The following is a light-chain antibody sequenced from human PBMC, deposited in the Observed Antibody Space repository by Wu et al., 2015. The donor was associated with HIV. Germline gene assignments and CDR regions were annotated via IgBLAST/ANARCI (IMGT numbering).Light chain of an antibody. J-gene: IGKJ3*01. CDR3: QQYGSSPLFT. CDR2: GAS. CDR1: QTISSSL. V-gene: IGKV3-20*01. Sequence: EIVLTQSPDTLSLSPGERATLSCRVSQTISSSLLAWYQQKPGQAPRLLIYGASSRATGIPDRFSGSGSGTDFTLTISRLEPEDFAVYYCQQYGSSPLFTFGPGTKVDIK.